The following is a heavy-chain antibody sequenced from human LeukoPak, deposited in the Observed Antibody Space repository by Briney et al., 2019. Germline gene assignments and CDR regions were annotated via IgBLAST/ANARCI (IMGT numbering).Heavy chain of an antibody. D-gene: IGHD3-9*01. CDR2: IIPIFGTA. V-gene: IGHV1-69*05. CDR3: ASGPRDYDILTGYYQTLDY. CDR1: GGTFSSYA. J-gene: IGHJ4*02. Sequence: ASVKVSXKASGGTFSSYAISWVRQAPGQGLEWMGRIIPIFGTANYAQKFQGRVTITTDESTSTAYMELSSLRSEDTAVYYCASGPRDYDILTGYYQTLDYWGQGTLVTVSS.